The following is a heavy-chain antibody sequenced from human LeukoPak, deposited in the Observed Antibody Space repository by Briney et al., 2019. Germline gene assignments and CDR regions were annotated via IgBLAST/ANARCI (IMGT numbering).Heavy chain of an antibody. CDR2: IYSGGST. CDR3: TAAAGIFDY. J-gene: IGHJ4*02. CDR1: GFTFSNYV. D-gene: IGHD6-13*01. V-gene: IGHV3-53*01. Sequence: GGSLRLSCAASGFTFSNYVMSWVRQAPGKGLEWVSVIYSGGSTYYADSVKGRFTISRDNSKNTLYLQMNSLRAEDTAVYYCTAAAGIFDYWGQGTLVTVSS.